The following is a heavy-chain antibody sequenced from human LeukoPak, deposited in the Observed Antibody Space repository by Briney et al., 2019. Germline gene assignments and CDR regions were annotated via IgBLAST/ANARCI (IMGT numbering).Heavy chain of an antibody. CDR3: ARGLRQYLVRDAFDI. D-gene: IGHD2-21*01. CDR1: GGSFSGYY. V-gene: IGHV4-34*01. J-gene: IGHJ3*02. CDR2: INHSGST. Sequence: SETLSLTCAVYGGSFSGYYWSWIRQPPGKGLEWIGEINHSGSTNYNPSLKSRVTISVDTSKNQFSLKLSSVTAADTAVYYCARGLRQYLVRDAFDIWGQGTMVTVSS.